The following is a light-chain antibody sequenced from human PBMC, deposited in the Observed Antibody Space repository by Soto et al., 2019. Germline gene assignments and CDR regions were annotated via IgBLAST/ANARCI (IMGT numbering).Light chain of an antibody. J-gene: IGKJ1*01. CDR1: QSVGSN. CDR3: QQYHNWPPDRT. Sequence: EIVMTQSPATLYVSPGERATLSCRASQSVGSNLAWYQQKPGQAHRLLIYGASTWATGIPVSFSGSGSGTEFTITISSLQSEASAFYFCQQYHNWPPDRTFGQGTKVEIK. CDR2: GAS. V-gene: IGKV3-15*01.